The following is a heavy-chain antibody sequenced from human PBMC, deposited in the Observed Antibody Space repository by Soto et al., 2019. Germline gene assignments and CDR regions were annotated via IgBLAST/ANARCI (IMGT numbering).Heavy chain of an antibody. J-gene: IGHJ4*02. CDR1: GFTFSNYA. D-gene: IGHD6-13*01. V-gene: IGHV3-23*01. Sequence: PGGSLRLSCAASGFTFSNYAMTWVHQAPGKGLEWVSLISGNGVNTHYADSVKGRFTISRDNSKNTVYLQMNSLSAEDTAVYYCAKKFAYGSSWYYFDYWGQGTLVTVSS. CDR2: ISGNGVNT. CDR3: AKKFAYGSSWYYFDY.